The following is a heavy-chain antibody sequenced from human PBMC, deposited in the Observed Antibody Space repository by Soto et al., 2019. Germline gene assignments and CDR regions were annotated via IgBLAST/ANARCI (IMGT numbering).Heavy chain of an antibody. V-gene: IGHV3-23*01. J-gene: IGHJ2*01. CDR1: GFSVRRYA. Sequence: EVQLLESGGGLVQPGGSRRLSCVASGFSVRRYAMSWVRQAPGRGLEWVAGLSGSGTDTYFADSVQGRITISRDNSKNTLSLELSFVTADDTATYFCVKQGYTYGLIYWYFDLWGRGTLVTVSS. CDR2: LSGSGTDT. CDR3: VKQGYTYGLIYWYFDL. D-gene: IGHD2-15*01.